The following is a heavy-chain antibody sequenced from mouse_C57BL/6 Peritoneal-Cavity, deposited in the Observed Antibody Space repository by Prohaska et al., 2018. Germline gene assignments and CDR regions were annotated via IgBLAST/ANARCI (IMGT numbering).Heavy chain of an antibody. V-gene: IGHV4-1*01. CDR1: GIDFSRYW. CDR3: ASSNSYEMDY. Sequence: EVMLLQSGGGLVQPGVSLKLPCSAPGIDFSRYWMSWGRRGPGKGLEWIGEIKPDSSTINYAPSLKDRFIIYRDNGKNTLYLQMSKVRSEDTALYYCASSNSYEMDYWGQGTTVTVSS. D-gene: IGHD2-5*01. CDR2: IKPDSSTI. J-gene: IGHJ4*01.